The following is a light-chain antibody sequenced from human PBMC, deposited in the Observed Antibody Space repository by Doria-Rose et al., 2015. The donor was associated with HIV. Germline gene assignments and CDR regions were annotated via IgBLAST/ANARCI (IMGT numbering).Light chain of an antibody. CDR1: QSISSN. V-gene: IGKV1-39*01. Sequence: MTQSPSSLSASVGDRATITCRASQSISSNLNWYQQKPGKAPNLLIYGASSLQSGVPSRFSGSGSGTEFTLSISSLQPEDFATYYCQQTYSIPQAFGQGTKVEIK. J-gene: IGKJ1*01. CDR3: QQTYSIPQA. CDR2: GAS.